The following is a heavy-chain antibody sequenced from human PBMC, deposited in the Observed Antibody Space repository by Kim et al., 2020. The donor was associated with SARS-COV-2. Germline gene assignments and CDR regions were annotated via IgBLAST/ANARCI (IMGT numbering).Heavy chain of an antibody. CDR3: ARTVAGTYFDY. D-gene: IGHD6-19*01. CDR1: GFTFSSYA. Sequence: GGSLRLSCAASGFTFSSYAMHWVRQAPGKGLEWVAVISYDGSNKYYADSVKGRFTISRDNSKNTLYLQMNSLRAEDTAVYYCARTVAGTYFDYWGQGTLVTVSS. V-gene: IGHV3-30-3*01. J-gene: IGHJ4*02. CDR2: ISYDGSNK.